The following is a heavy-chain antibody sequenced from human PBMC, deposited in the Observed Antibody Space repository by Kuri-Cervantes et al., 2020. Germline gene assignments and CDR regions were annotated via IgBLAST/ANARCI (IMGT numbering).Heavy chain of an antibody. CDR3: ARCYDLLSGMDV. CDR2: INPNSGGT. CDR1: GYTFTGYY. Sequence: ASVKVSCKASGYTFTGYYLHWVRQVPGQGLDWLGRINPNSGGTSYAQKFQGRVTMTRDTSINTAYMEVRSLRSDDTAVYYCARCYDLLSGMDVWGQGTTVTSP. J-gene: IGHJ6*02. V-gene: IGHV1-2*06. D-gene: IGHD3/OR15-3a*01.